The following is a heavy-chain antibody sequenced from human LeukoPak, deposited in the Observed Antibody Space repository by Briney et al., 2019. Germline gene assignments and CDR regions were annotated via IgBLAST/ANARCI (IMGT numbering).Heavy chain of an antibody. Sequence: GGSLRLSCAASGFTFSSYAMHWVRQAPGKGLEWVAVISYDGSDKYHADSVKGRFTISRDNSKNTLYLQMNSLRAEDTAVYYCARVQEWLTYYLDYWGQGTLVTVSS. D-gene: IGHD6-19*01. J-gene: IGHJ4*02. CDR1: GFTFSSYA. CDR2: ISYDGSDK. V-gene: IGHV3-30*04. CDR3: ARVQEWLTYYLDY.